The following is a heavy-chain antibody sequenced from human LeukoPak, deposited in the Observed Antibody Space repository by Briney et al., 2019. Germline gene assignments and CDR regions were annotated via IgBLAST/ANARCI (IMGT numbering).Heavy chain of an antibody. D-gene: IGHD6-19*01. J-gene: IGHJ4*02. CDR2: IWYDGSNK. CDR1: GFTFSSYG. Sequence: GRSLRLSCAASGFTFSSYGMHWVRQAPGKGLERVAVIWYDGSNKYYADSVKGRFTISRDNSKNTLYLQMNSLRAEDTAVYYCRRAGAGIDYWGQGTLVTVSS. CDR3: RRAGAGIDY. V-gene: IGHV3-33*01.